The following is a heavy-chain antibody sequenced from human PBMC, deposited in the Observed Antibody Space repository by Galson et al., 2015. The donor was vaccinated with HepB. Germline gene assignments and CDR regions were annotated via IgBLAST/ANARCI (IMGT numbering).Heavy chain of an antibody. V-gene: IGHV3-15*07. CDR3: TTDLSSGWYGSLFGWGNFDY. D-gene: IGHD6-19*01. Sequence: SLRLSCAASGFTFSNAWMNWVRQAPGKGLEWVGRIKSKTDGGTTDYAAPVKGRFTISRDDSKNTLYLQMNSLKTEDTAVYYCTTDLSSGWYGSLFGWGNFDYWGQGTLVTVSS. J-gene: IGHJ4*02. CDR2: IKSKTDGGTT. CDR1: GFTFSNAW.